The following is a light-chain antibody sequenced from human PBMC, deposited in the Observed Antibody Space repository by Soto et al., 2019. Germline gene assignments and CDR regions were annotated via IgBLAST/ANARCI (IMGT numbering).Light chain of an antibody. CDR3: HHYET. V-gene: IGKV3-20*01. J-gene: IGKJ1*01. CDR1: QSVSRSY. CDR2: GAS. Sequence: EILWPQSPAPLSLSPGDRATLSCRASQSVSRSYLGWYQQKPGQAPRLLMYGASIRAAGVPDRFSGSGSGTEFTLTISRLDPEDFTVYYCHHYETFGQGTKVEIK.